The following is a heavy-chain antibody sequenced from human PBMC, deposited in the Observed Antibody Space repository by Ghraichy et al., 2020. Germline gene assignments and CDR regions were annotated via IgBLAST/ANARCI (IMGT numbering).Heavy chain of an antibody. V-gene: IGHV3-23*01. CDR3: AKRHGDYDYFDY. CDR2: ISGSGGET. J-gene: IGHJ4*02. CDR1: GFTFTNSA. Sequence: GGSLRLSCAASGFTFTNSAMRLVRQAPGKGLEWVSAISGSGGETSYADSVKGRFTISSDNSKNTLYLQMNSLRAEDTAVYYCAKRHGDYDYFDYWGQGTLVTVSS. D-gene: IGHD4-17*01.